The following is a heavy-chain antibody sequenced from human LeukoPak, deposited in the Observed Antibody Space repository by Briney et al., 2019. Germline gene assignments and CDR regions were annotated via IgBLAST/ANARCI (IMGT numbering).Heavy chain of an antibody. V-gene: IGHV3-21*01. J-gene: IGHJ4*02. CDR2: ISARSDYI. CDR3: VRGGSSSSGPADY. Sequence: GGSLRLSCAAAGFTFRSSSMTWVRQAPGKGLEWVSSISARSDYIYYADSVRGRFTISRDNAENSLYLQMNSLRVEDTAVYFCVRGGSSSSGPADYWGKGTLVTVSS. D-gene: IGHD6-6*01. CDR1: GFTFRSSS.